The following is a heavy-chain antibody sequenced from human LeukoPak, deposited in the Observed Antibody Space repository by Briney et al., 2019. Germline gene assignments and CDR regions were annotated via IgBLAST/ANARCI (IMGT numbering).Heavy chain of an antibody. CDR2: IIPISGTG. Sequence: ASVKVSCKASGGTFSSYAISWVRQAPGQGLEWMGGIIPISGTGNYAQKFQGRATITADESTSTVYMELSSLRSEDTAVYYCARRWGAVGVPAAGPPPYYHYGLDIWGRGTTVIVSS. D-gene: IGHD2-2*01. V-gene: IGHV1-69*13. J-gene: IGHJ6*02. CDR3: ARRWGAVGVPAAGPPPYYHYGLDI. CDR1: GGTFSSYA.